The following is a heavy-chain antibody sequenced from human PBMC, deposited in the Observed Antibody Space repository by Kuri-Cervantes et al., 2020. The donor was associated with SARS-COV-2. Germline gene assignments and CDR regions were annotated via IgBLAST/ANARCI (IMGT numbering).Heavy chain of an antibody. CDR3: ARDGIDIVVGNDAFDI. V-gene: IGHV1-69*05. J-gene: IGHJ3*02. Sequence: SVKVSCKASGGTFSSYAISWVRQAPGQGLEWMGGIIPIFGTANYAQKFQGRVTITTDESTSTAYMELSSLRSDDTAVYYCARDGIDIVVGNDAFDIWGQGTMVTVS. CDR2: IIPIFGTA. D-gene: IGHD2-2*01. CDR1: GGTFSSYA.